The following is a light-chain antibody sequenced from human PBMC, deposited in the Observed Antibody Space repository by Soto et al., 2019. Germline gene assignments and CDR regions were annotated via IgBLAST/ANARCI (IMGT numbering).Light chain of an antibody. V-gene: IGKV3-20*01. CDR2: GAS. CDR3: QKYGSSPWT. Sequence: EIVLTQSPGTLSLSPGERATLSCRASQSVSSSYLAWYQQKPGQAPRHLIYGASSRATGIPDRFSGSGSGTDFTLTISRREPEDFALYFCQKYGSSPWTCRQGTKVYIK. J-gene: IGKJ1*01. CDR1: QSVSSSY.